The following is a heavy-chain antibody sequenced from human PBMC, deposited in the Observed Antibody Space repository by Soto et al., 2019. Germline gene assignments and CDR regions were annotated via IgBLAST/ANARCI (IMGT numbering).Heavy chain of an antibody. CDR3: ARTKATERGYSYGYLSRYYYGMDV. J-gene: IGHJ6*02. CDR1: GYSFTSYW. Sequence: GESLKISCKGSGYSFTSYWIGWVRQMPGKGLEWMGIIYPGDSDTRYSPSFQGQVTISADKSISTAYLQWSSLKASDTAMYYCARTKATERGYSYGYLSRYYYGMDVWGQGTTVTVSS. CDR2: IYPGDSDT. V-gene: IGHV5-51*01. D-gene: IGHD5-18*01.